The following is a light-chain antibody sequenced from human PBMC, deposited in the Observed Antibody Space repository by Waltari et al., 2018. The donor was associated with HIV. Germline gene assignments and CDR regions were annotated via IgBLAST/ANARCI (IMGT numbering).Light chain of an antibody. J-gene: IGLJ3*02. CDR3: AAWTDSLRGVV. CDR2: KYN. V-gene: IGLV1-47*01. CDR1: SSTIGSFY. Sequence: QSVLTQPPSASGTPGQRVTISCSGSSSTIGSFYVYWYRQLPGASPKLRNKKYNPRPSGVPNRYFGSISGAAASLAISGLRSEDEADYYCAAWTDSLRGVVFGGGTKLSVL.